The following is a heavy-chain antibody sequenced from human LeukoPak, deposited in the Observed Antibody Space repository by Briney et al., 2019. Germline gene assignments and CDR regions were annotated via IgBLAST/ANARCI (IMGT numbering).Heavy chain of an antibody. CDR1: GFTFSSYS. CDR2: ISSSSSTI. D-gene: IGHD3-22*01. CDR3: AKETKYYYDSSGYYGYYFDY. V-gene: IGHV3-48*04. Sequence: PGGSLRLSCAASGFTFSSYSMNWVRQAPGKGLEWVSYISSSSSTIYYADSVKGRFTISRDNAKNTLYLQMNSLRAEDTAVYYCAKETKYYYDSSGYYGYYFDYWGQGTLVTVSS. J-gene: IGHJ4*02.